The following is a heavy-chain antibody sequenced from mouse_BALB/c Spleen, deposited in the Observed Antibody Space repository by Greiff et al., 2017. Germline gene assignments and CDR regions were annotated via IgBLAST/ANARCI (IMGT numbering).Heavy chain of an antibody. V-gene: IGHV5-12-1*01. CDR1: GFAFSSYD. Sequence: EVMLVESGGGLVKPGGSLKLSCAASGFAFSSYDMSWVRQTPEKRLEWVAYISSGGGSTYYPDTVKGRFTISRDNAKNTLYLQMSSLKSEDTAMYYCARHDPPHYYGSSSPWFAYWGQGTLVTVSA. J-gene: IGHJ3*01. CDR2: ISSGGGST. D-gene: IGHD1-1*01. CDR3: ARHDPPHYYGSSSPWFAY.